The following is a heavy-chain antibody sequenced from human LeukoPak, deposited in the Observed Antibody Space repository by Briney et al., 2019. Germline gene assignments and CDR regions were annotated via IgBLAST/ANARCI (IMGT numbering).Heavy chain of an antibody. J-gene: IGHJ3*02. CDR3: ASSGPTIFGVVILDAFDI. D-gene: IGHD3-3*01. CDR2: INPNSGGT. V-gene: IGHV1-2*02. Sequence: ASVKVSCKASGSTFTGYYMHWVRQAPGQGLEWMGWINPNSGGTNYAQKFQGRVTMTRDTSISTAYMELSRLRSDDTAVYYCASSGPTIFGVVILDAFDIWGQGTMVTVSS. CDR1: GSTFTGYY.